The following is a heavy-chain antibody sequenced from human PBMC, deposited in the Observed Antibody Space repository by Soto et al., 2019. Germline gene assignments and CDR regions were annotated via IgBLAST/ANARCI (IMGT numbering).Heavy chain of an antibody. CDR3: ARRSPLVYGNPFDH. D-gene: IGHD3-10*01. CDR1: GGSISSNSYY. V-gene: IGHV4-39*01. CDR2: IYHRGST. Sequence: SETLSLTCTVSGGSISSNSYYWDWIRQPPGKGLDWIGSIYHRGSTYYNPSLKSRVAISVDPSTNQFSLTLTSVTAADTAVYYCARRSPLVYGNPFDHWGQGTLVTVSS. J-gene: IGHJ5*02.